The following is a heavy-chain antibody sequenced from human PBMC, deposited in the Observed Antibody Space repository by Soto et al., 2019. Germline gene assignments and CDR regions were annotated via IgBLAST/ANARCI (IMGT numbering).Heavy chain of an antibody. Sequence: SETLSLTCIFSGDYIHVGGYYWTWVRQRPGKGLEWMGYIYYTGKTYYNPDTSKNQFSLQLRSVTPDDTAIYYCARTGDYLVDYWGQGTLVTVSS. V-gene: IGHV4-30-4*01. CDR1: GDYIHVGGYY. J-gene: IGHJ4*02. CDR2: IYYTGKT. CDR3: ARTGDYLVDY. D-gene: IGHD7-27*01.